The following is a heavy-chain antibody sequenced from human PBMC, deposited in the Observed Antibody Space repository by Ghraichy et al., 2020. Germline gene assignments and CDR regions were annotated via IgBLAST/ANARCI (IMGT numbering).Heavy chain of an antibody. CDR1: GFTFSSFS. V-gene: IGHV3-48*02. CDR2: ITSSSRTN. J-gene: IGHJ6*02. D-gene: IGHD3-10*01. CDR3: ARGSTELRFYYYDGMDV. Sequence: GGSLRLSCVGSGFTFSSFSMNWVRQSPGKGLEWVSYITSSSRTNAYADSVKGRFTISSDNAQNSLYLQMNSLRDEDTAVYYCARGSTELRFYYYDGMDVWGQGTTVTVSS.